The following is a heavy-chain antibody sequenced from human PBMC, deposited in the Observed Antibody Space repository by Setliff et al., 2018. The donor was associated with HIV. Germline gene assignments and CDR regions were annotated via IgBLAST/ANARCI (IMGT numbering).Heavy chain of an antibody. Sequence: KTSETLSLTCAVYGGPSSGYWSWVRQSPGKGLEWIGEISHSGSTNYNLSLKSRAATSADTSKKQFSLKLTSVTAADTGIYYCVASSSWSCRLNYWGQGTQVTVSS. V-gene: IGHV4-34*01. D-gene: IGHD6-13*01. CDR3: VASSSWSCRLNY. CDR1: GGPSSGY. CDR2: ISHSGST. J-gene: IGHJ4*02.